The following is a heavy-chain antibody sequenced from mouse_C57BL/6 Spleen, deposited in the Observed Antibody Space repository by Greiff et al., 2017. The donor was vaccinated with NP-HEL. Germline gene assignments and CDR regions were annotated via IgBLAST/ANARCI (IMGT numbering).Heavy chain of an antibody. CDR2: ISDGGSYT. CDR3: ARDGAYGTWYFDV. Sequence: EVKLMESGGGLVKPGGSLKLSCAASGFTFSSYAMSWVRQTPEKRLEWVATISDGGSYTYYPDNVKGRFTISRDNAKNNLYLQMSHLKSEDTAMYYCARDGAYGTWYFDVWGTGTTVTVSS. D-gene: IGHD1-1*01. V-gene: IGHV5-4*01. CDR1: GFTFSSYA. J-gene: IGHJ1*03.